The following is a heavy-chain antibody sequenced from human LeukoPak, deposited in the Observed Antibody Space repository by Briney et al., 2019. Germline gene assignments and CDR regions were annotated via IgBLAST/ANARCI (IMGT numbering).Heavy chain of an antibody. CDR2: IYYSGST. CDR1: AGSISSYY. V-gene: IGHV4-59*01. CDR3: ARGGGLTMVVSPRQNFDY. D-gene: IGHD4-23*01. Sequence: SETLSLTCTVSAGSISSYYWSWLRQPPGKGLEWIGYIYYSGSTNYNPSLKSRVTISVDTSKNQFSLKLSSVTAADTAVYYCARGGGLTMVVSPRQNFDYWGQGTLVTVSS. J-gene: IGHJ4*02.